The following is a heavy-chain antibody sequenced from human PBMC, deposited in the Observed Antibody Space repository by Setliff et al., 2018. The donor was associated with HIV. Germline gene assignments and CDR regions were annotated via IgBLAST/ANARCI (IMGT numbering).Heavy chain of an antibody. CDR2: ILSTGERT. J-gene: IGHJ4*02. V-gene: IGHV3-23*01. D-gene: IGHD3-22*01. Sequence: RLSCAASGFTFSNYAMSWVRQAPREGLEWVSAILSTGERTFYADSVKGRFTISRDNSKNTVYLQMNSLRAEDTAEYYCAKELAASGLGYFDSWGRGILVTVSS. CDR1: GFTFSNYA. CDR3: AKELAASGLGYFDS.